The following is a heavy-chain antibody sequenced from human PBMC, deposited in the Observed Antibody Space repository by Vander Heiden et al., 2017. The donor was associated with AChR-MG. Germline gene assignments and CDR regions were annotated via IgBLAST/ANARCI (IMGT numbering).Heavy chain of an antibody. CDR2: ISSSGSTI. V-gene: IGHV3-48*03. J-gene: IGHJ4*02. D-gene: IGHD6-19*01. Sequence: EVQLVESGGGLVQPGGSLRLYCAASGFTFSSYEMNWVRQAPGKGLEWVSYISSSGSTIYYADSVKGRFTISRDNAKNSLYLQMNSLRAEDTAVYYCARDQDSSGWYGYFDYWGQGTLVTVSS. CDR3: ARDQDSSGWYGYFDY. CDR1: GFTFSSYE.